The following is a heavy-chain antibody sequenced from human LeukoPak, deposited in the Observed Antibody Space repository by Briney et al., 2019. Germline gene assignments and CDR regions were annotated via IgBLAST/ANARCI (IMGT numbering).Heavy chain of an antibody. Sequence: SETLSLTCAVYGGSFSGYYWSWIRQPPVKGLEWIGEINHSGSTNYNPSLKSRVTISVDTSRNQFSLKLSSATAADTAVYYCERGYGGPLDWGQGTLVTVSS. V-gene: IGHV4-34*01. D-gene: IGHD3-10*01. J-gene: IGHJ4*02. CDR2: INHSGST. CDR3: ERGYGGPLD. CDR1: GGSFSGYY.